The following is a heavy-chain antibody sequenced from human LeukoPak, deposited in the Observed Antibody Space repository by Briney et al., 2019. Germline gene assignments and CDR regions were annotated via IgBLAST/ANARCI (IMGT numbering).Heavy chain of an antibody. D-gene: IGHD6-19*01. CDR2: ISYSGNT. CDR3: ARECRSSGWFES. Sequence: SETLSLTCTVPGGSISSYYWSWIRQPPGKGLEWVGFISYSGNTQYNPSLESRVTISVDTSNNQFSLELSSVTAADTAVYYCARECRSSGWFESWGPGTLVTVSS. V-gene: IGHV4-59*01. CDR1: GGSISSYY. J-gene: IGHJ5*01.